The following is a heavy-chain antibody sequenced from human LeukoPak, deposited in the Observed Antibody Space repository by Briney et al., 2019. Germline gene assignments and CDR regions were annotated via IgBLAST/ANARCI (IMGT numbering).Heavy chain of an antibody. V-gene: IGHV3-21*01. J-gene: IGHJ4*02. CDR2: ISSSNSYI. CDR3: ARSREFSSSWYPFDY. Sequence: GGSLRLSCAASGFTFSSYSMNWVRQAPGKGLEWVSSISSSNSYIYYADSVKGRFTISRDNAKNSLYLQMNSLRAEDTAVYYCARSREFSSSWYPFDYWGQGTLVTVSS. CDR1: GFTFSSYS. D-gene: IGHD6-13*01.